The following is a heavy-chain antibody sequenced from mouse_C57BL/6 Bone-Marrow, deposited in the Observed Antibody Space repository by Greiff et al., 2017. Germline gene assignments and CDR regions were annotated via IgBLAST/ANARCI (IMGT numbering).Heavy chain of an antibody. D-gene: IGHD1-1*01. V-gene: IGHV1-26*01. CDR3: ARGYYGSSS. CDR1: GYTFTDYY. J-gene: IGHJ2*01. CDR2: INPNNGGT. Sequence: VQLQQSGPELVKPGASVKISCKASGYTFTDYYMNWVKQSPGKGLEWIGDINPNNGGTSYNQKFKGKATLTVDKSSSTAYMELRSLTSEDSAVYYCARGYYGSSSWGQGTTLTVSS.